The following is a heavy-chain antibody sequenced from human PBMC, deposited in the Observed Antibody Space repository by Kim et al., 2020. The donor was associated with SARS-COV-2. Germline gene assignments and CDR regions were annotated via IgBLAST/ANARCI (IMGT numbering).Heavy chain of an antibody. J-gene: IGHJ6*02. Sequence: KGRFTISRDNSKNTLYLQMNSLRAEDTAVYYCATIPVVGATTNYYYGMDVWGQGTTVTVSS. V-gene: IGHV3-30*07. CDR3: ATIPVVGATTNYYYGMDV. D-gene: IGHD1-26*01.